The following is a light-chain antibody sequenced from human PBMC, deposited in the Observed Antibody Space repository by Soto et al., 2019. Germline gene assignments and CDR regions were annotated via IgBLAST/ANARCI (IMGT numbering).Light chain of an antibody. V-gene: IGKV1-13*02. Sequence: AIRLTQSPSSLSASVGDRVTITCRASQDIRGALAWYQQKPGKAPKIVIYDVSTLESGVPSRFSGSSSGTDFTLTISSLQPVDFATYYCQQFNSYPITFGQGTRLEIK. CDR2: DVS. J-gene: IGKJ5*01. CDR3: QQFNSYPIT. CDR1: QDIRGA.